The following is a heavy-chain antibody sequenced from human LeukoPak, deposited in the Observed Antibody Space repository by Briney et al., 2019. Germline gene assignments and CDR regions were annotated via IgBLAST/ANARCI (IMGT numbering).Heavy chain of an antibody. J-gene: IGHJ4*02. CDR2: ISVSGNT. V-gene: IGHV3-23*01. Sequence: GSLRLSCAASGFTLSSYAMSWVRQGPGKGLEWVSAISVSGNTYHADFVKGRFTISRDSSKNTLYLQMNSLRAGDAAVYYCAKAPVTTCSGAYCYPFDYWSQGTLVTVSS. CDR3: AKAPVTTCSGAYCYPFDY. CDR1: GFTLSSYA. D-gene: IGHD2-15*01.